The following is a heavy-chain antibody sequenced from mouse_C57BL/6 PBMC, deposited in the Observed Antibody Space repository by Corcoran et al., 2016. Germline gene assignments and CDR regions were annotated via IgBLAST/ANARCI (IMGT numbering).Heavy chain of an antibody. V-gene: IGHV9-3*01. D-gene: IGHD1-1*01. CDR3: ARNYYGSSHYYYAMDY. J-gene: IGHJ4*01. CDR1: GYTFTTYG. Sequence: QIQLVQSGPELKKPGETVKISCKASGYTFTTYGMSWVKQAPGKGLKWMGWINTYSGVPTYADDFKGRFAFSLETSASTAYLQINNLKNGDTATYFCARNYYGSSHYYYAMDYWGQGTSVTVSS. CDR2: INTYSGVP.